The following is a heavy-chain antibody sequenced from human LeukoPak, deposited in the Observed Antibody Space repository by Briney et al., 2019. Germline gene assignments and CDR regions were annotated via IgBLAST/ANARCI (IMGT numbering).Heavy chain of an antibody. V-gene: IGHV4-34*01. CDR2: INHSGRT. CDR3: ARGLPSLGDY. J-gene: IGHJ4*02. Sequence: PSETLSLTCAVYGGSFSGYYWNWIRQPPGKGVEWIGEINHSGRTNYNPSLKSRVTISVDTTKNQFSLKLSSVTAADTAVYYCARGLPSLGDYWGQGALVTVSS. CDR1: GGSFSGYY. D-gene: IGHD2-2*01.